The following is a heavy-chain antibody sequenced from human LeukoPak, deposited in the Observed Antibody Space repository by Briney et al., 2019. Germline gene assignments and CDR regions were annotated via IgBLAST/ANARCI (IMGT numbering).Heavy chain of an antibody. J-gene: IGHJ6*03. CDR3: AACTSHCYTDYYYYMDV. D-gene: IGHD2-2*02. V-gene: IGHV1-58*02. CDR2: IVVGSGNT. CDR1: GFTFTSSA. Sequence: SVKVSCKASGFTFTSSAMQWVRQARGQRLEWIGWIVVGSGNTNYAQKFQERVAITRDMSTSTAYMELSSLRSEDTAVYYCAACTSHCYTDYYYYMDVWGKGTTVTVSS.